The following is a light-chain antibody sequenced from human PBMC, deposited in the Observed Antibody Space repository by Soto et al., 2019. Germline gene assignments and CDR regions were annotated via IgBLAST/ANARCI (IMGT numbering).Light chain of an antibody. V-gene: IGKV3-15*01. CDR1: QSVSSN. J-gene: IGKJ1*01. Sequence: EIVMTQSPATLSVSPGERATLSCRASQSVSSNLAWYQQKPGQAPRLLIYGASTRATGIPARFSGSGSGTDVTLTISSLQSEDFAVYYCQQYNNWPVTFGQRTKVEIK. CDR3: QQYNNWPVT. CDR2: GAS.